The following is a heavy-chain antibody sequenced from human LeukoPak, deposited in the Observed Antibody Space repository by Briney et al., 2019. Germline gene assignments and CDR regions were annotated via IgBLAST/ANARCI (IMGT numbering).Heavy chain of an antibody. D-gene: IGHD3-22*01. CDR2: ISSDGSHQ. V-gene: IGHV3-30*18. CDR3: AKGHYYDSSGYYQHFDH. CDR1: GFTFTNFA. Sequence: QPGRSLRLSCAASGFTFTNFAIHWVRQAPGKGLEWVSLISSDGSHQYYPDSVKGRFTISRDNSKNTLYLQMNSLRAEDTAVYYCAKGHYYDSSGYYQHFDHWGQGTLVTVSS. J-gene: IGHJ4*02.